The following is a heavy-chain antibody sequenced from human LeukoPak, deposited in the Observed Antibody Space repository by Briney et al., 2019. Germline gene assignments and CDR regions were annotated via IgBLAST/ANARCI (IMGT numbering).Heavy chain of an antibody. CDR3: ARVGATYFDY. V-gene: IGHV3-21*01. J-gene: IGHJ4*02. CDR1: GFAFSYYA. CDR2: ISSSSSYI. D-gene: IGHD1-26*01. Sequence: GGSLRLSCAGSGFAFSYYAMSWVRQAPGKGLEWASSISSSSSYIYYADSVKGRFTISRDNAKNSLYLQMNSLRAEDTAVYYCARVGATYFDYWGQGTLVTVSS.